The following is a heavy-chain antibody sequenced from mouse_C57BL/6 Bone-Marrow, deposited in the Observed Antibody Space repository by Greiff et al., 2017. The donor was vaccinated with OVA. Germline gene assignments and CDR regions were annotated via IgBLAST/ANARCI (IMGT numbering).Heavy chain of an antibody. D-gene: IGHD1-1*01. J-gene: IGHJ4*01. CDR3: ARGVYCGSNAMDY. CDR2: ISYSGST. CDR1: GYSITSDY. V-gene: IGHV3-8*01. Sequence: EVKLQESGPGLAKPSQTMSLTCSVTGYSITSDYWNWIRKFPGNKLEYMGYISYSGSTYYNPSLKSRISITRDTSKNQYYLQLNSVTTEDTATYYCARGVYCGSNAMDYWGQGTSVTVSS.